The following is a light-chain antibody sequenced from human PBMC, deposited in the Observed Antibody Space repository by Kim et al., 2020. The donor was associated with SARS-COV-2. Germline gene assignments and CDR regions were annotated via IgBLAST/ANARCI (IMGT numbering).Light chain of an antibody. CDR3: QQYNSYSRT. CDR1: QSISSW. CDR2: TAS. V-gene: IGKV1-5*03. Sequence: DIQMTQSPSTLSASVGDRVTITCRASQSISSWLAWYQQKPGSAPKLLIYTASILESGVPSRFSGSGSGTEFTHTISSLQPDDFATYYCQQYNSYSRTFGQGTKVDIK. J-gene: IGKJ1*01.